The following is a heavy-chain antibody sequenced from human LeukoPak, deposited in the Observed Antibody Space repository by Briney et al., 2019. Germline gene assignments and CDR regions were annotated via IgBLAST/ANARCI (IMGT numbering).Heavy chain of an antibody. D-gene: IGHD4-17*01. V-gene: IGHV3-53*01. J-gene: IGHJ4*02. CDR3: AREAVTRNYFDY. CDR2: IYSGGST. Sequence: GRSLRLSCAASGFTFSSYAMNWVRQAPGKGLEWVSVIYSGGSTYYADSVKGRFTISRDNSKNTLFLQMNSLRAEDTAVYYCAREAVTRNYFDYWGQGTLVTVSS. CDR1: GFTFSSYA.